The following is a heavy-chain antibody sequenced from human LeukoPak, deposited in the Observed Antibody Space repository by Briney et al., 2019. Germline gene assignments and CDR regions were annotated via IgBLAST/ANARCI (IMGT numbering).Heavy chain of an antibody. CDR3: ARDRCSSTSSSGNLDY. CDR1: GDSVSSNSAT. J-gene: IGHJ4*02. V-gene: IGHV6-1*01. D-gene: IGHD2-2*01. Sequence: SQTLSLTCAISGDSVSSNSATWHWIRQSPSRGLEWLGRTYYRSKWYIDYAASVKSRISIIPDTSKNQFSLLLNSVISEDTAVYYCARDRCSSTSSSGNLDYWGQGTLVTVSS. CDR2: TYYRSKWYI.